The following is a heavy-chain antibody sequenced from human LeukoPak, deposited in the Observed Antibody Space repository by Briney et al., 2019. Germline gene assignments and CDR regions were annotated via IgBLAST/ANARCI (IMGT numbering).Heavy chain of an antibody. CDR3: ARDQPSYGDFDY. Sequence: PSETLSLTCAVYGGSFSGYYWSWIRQPPGKGLEWIGEINHSGSTNYNPSLKSRVTISVDTSKNQFSLKLSSVTAADTAVYYCARDQPSYGDFDYWGQGTLVTVSS. CDR1: GGSFSGYY. J-gene: IGHJ4*02. CDR2: INHSGST. V-gene: IGHV4-34*01. D-gene: IGHD4-17*01.